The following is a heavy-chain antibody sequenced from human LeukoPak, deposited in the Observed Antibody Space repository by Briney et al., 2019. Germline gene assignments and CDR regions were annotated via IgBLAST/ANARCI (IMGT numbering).Heavy chain of an antibody. CDR3: ARDSPRTGP. CDR2: IDGDGRIT. V-gene: IGHV3-74*01. Sequence: GGSLRLSCAASGFTFSSYSMNWVRQVPGQGLVWVSHIDGDGRITNYGDSVKGRFTISRDNAKNILYLQMNSLRAEDTAVYYCARDSPRTGPWGQGILVTVSS. D-gene: IGHD1-1*01. J-gene: IGHJ5*02. CDR1: GFTFSSYS.